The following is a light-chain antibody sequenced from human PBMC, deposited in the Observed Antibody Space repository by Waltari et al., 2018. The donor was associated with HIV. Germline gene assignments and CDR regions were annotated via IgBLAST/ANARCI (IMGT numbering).Light chain of an antibody. CDR1: SSNIGSNT. J-gene: IGLJ2*01. CDR2: SNN. CDR3: VAWDDSLNGPV. Sequence: QSVLTQPPSASGTPGQRVTISCSGSSSNIGSNTVNWYQQLPGTAPKLLIYSNNQRPSGFPDRFAGSKSGTSASLAISGLQSEDEADYYCVAWDDSLNGPVFGGGTKLTVL. V-gene: IGLV1-44*01.